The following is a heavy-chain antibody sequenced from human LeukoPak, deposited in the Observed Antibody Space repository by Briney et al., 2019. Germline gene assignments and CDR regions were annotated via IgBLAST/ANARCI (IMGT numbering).Heavy chain of an antibody. CDR2: IYYTGST. Sequence: SETLSLTCSVSGGSISSYYWNWIRQPPGKGLEWIGYIYYTGSTDYNPSLKSRVTILLDTSKNQFSLKLTSVTAADTAVYYCARGDFGGTSWWFDPWGQGTLVTVSS. J-gene: IGHJ5*02. CDR1: GGSISSYY. CDR3: ARGDFGGTSWWFDP. V-gene: IGHV4-59*01. D-gene: IGHD4-23*01.